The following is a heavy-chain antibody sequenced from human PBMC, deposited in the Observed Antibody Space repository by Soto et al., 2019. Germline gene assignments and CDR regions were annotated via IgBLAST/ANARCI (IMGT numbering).Heavy chain of an antibody. J-gene: IGHJ4*02. CDR1: GGSIRHNC. D-gene: IGHD3-10*01. Sequence: SETLSLTCTVSGGSIRHNCWSWIRKPPGKGLEWIGYIYHSGSTYYNPSLKSRVTISVDRSKSQFSLKLSSVTAADTAVYYCARENNVLPGGYFDYWGQGTLVTVSS. CDR2: IYHSGST. V-gene: IGHV4-30-2*01. CDR3: ARENNVLPGGYFDY.